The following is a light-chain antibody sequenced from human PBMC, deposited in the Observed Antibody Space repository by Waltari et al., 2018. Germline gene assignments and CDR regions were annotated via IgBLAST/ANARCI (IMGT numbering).Light chain of an antibody. J-gene: IGKJ2*01. V-gene: IGKV1-39*01. CDR2: AAS. CDR3: QQSFSTPYT. CDR1: QSISTS. Sequence: DIQMTQSPSSLSASVRDRITITCRASQSISTSLNWYQQKPGTAPKLLIYAASSLQSGVPSRFSGSGSGTDFTLTISSLQPEDFATYYCQQSFSTPYTFGQGTKLEIK.